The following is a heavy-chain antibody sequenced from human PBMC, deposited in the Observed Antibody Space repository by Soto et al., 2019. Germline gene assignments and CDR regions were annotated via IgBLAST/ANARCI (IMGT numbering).Heavy chain of an antibody. CDR1: GFTFSRCA. CDR2: ISGRGDST. Sequence: EVQLLESGGGLVQPGGSLRLSCAASGFTFSRCAMSWVRQAAGKGLEWVSAISGRGDSTYYADSVKGRFTVSRDNSKNTVYLQMNSLRAEDTAIYYYAKLPDVNPGDYWGQGTLVTVSS. CDR3: AKLPDVNPGDY. V-gene: IGHV3-23*01. J-gene: IGHJ4*02.